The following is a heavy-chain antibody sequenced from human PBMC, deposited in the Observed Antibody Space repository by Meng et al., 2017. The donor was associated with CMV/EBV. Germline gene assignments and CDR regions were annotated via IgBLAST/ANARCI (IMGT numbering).Heavy chain of an antibody. V-gene: IGHV3-30*02. CDR3: AKDTIFGVDLNYYGMDV. J-gene: IGHJ6*02. D-gene: IGHD3-3*01. Sequence: GGPLRLSCAASGFTFSSYGMHWVRQAPGKGLEWVAFIRYDGSNKYYADSVKGRFTISRDNSKNTLYLQMNSLRAEDTAVYYCAKDTIFGVDLNYYGMDVWGQGTTVTDSS. CDR2: IRYDGSNK. CDR1: GFTFSSYG.